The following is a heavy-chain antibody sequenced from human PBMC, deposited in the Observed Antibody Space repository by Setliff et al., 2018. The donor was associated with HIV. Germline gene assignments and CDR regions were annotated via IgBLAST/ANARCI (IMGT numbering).Heavy chain of an antibody. V-gene: IGHV4-59*08. J-gene: IGHJ4*02. CDR1: GDSISSYY. CDR2: IYHTGIT. Sequence: SETLSLTCTVSGDSISSYYWSWIRQPPGKGLEWIGYIYHTGITKYNPSLKSRVSISLDTSKNQFSLKLSSVTAADTAMYYCARGRGSYWGQGTLVTVSS. CDR3: ARGRGSY. D-gene: IGHD1-26*01.